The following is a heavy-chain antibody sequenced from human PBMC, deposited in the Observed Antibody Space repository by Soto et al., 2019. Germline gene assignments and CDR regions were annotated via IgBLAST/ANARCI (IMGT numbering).Heavy chain of an antibody. V-gene: IGHV4-31*02. CDR1: GGPITIGGYY. D-gene: IGHD3-22*01. J-gene: IGHJ6*02. CDR3: ARELTTYYYDSSGYSFYYGLAV. CDR2: IYYRGST. Sequence: TLSLTCTVSGGPITIGGYYCSWIRQHPGKGLEWIGYIYYRGSTYYNPSLKSRVTISVDTSKNQFSLKLSSVTAADTAVYYCARELTTYYYDSSGYSFYYGLAVCGQRTTVP.